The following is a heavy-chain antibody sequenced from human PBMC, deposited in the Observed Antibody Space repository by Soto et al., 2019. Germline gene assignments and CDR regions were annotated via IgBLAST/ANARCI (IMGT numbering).Heavy chain of an antibody. CDR3: ARHPPGQLLSGYFDY. CDR1: GGSISGSSN. J-gene: IGHJ4*02. V-gene: IGHV4-39*01. CDR2: LYYFGNT. D-gene: IGHD2-2*01. Sequence: PSETLSLTCRFVGGSISGSSNWAWVRKPPGRGLEWIGSLYYFGNTFYKPSLKGRLAISIDTSRNEFSPRLTSVTAADTSLYFCARHPPGQLLSGYFDYWGQGILVTVSS.